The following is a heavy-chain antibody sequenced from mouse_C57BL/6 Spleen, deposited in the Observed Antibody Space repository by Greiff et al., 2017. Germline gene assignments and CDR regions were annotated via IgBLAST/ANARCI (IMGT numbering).Heavy chain of an antibody. D-gene: IGHD4-1*01. J-gene: IGHJ2*01. CDR1: GYSITSGYY. CDR2: ISYDGSN. Sequence: EVKLEESGPGLVKPSQSLSLTCSVTGYSITSGYYWNWIRQFPGNKLEWMGYISYDGSNNYNPSPKNRISITRDTSKNQFFLKLNSVTTEDTATYYCARGELGHFDYWGQGTTLTVSS. CDR3: ARGELGHFDY. V-gene: IGHV3-6*01.